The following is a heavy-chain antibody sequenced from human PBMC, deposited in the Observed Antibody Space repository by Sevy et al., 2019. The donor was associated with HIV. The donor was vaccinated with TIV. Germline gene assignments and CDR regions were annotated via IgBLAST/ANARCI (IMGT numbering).Heavy chain of an antibody. V-gene: IGHV3-30*18. Sequence: GGFLRLSCAASGFTFSSHGMHWVRQAPGKGLEWMAVISYDGSQKYYADSIKGRFTISRDNSKNTLYLQMNSLRPEDTALYYCAKEGMHSGPRFIWFAELLYQFDFWGQGTLVTVSS. CDR3: AKEGMHSGPRFIWFAELLYQFDF. CDR1: GFTFSSHG. D-gene: IGHD3-10*01. CDR2: ISYDGSQK. J-gene: IGHJ4*02.